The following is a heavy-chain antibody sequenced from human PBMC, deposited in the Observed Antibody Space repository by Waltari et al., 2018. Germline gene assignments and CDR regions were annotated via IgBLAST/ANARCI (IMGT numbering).Heavy chain of an antibody. CDR2: IYYSGST. Sequence: QVQLQESGPGLVKPSETLSLTCTVSGCSISSHYWSWIRQPPGKGLEWIGYIYYSGSTNYNPSLKSRVTISVDTSKNQFSLKLSSVTAADTAVYYCARGQVGFGYWGQGTLVTVSS. V-gene: IGHV4-59*11. CDR3: ARGQVGFGY. J-gene: IGHJ4*02. CDR1: GCSISSHY.